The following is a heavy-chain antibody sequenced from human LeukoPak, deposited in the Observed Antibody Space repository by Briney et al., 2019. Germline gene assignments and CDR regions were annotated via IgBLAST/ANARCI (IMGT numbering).Heavy chain of an antibody. CDR3: ARDRSLNDGSSPGY. CDR1: GFTFSSYA. J-gene: IGHJ4*02. CDR2: ISGSGGST. Sequence: GGSLRLSCAVSGFTFSSYAMSWVRQAPGKGLEWVSAISGSGGSTYYADSVKGRFTISRDNAKNSLYLQMNSLRAEDTAVYYCARDRSLNDGSSPGYWGQGTLVTVSS. V-gene: IGHV3-23*01. D-gene: IGHD4-23*01.